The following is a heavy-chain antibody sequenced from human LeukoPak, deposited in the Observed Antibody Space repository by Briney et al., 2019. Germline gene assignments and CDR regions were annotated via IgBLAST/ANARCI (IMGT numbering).Heavy chain of an antibody. D-gene: IGHD5-18*01. CDR2: ISHDGRNL. J-gene: IGHJ4*02. CDR3: ARHNGYSSSPFDY. Sequence: GRSRRLSCAASGFTFSTNTMHWVRQAPGKGLEWVAVISHDGRNLNYADSVKGRFTISRDNSKNTLYLQMNSLGPEDTAVYYCARHNGYSSSPFDYWGQGTLVTVSS. V-gene: IGHV3-30*01. CDR1: GFTFSTNT.